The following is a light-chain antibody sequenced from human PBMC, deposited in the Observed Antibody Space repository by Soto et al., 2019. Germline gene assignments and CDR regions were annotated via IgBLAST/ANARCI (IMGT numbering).Light chain of an antibody. Sequence: DIQMTQSPSTLSASVGDRVTITCRASQSISSWLAWYQQKPGKAPKLLIYAASSLESGVPSRFSGSRSGTEFTLAISSLQPDDFATYYCQHYNSNPWTFGQGTKVEVK. V-gene: IGKV1-5*01. CDR1: QSISSW. J-gene: IGKJ1*01. CDR3: QHYNSNPWT. CDR2: AAS.